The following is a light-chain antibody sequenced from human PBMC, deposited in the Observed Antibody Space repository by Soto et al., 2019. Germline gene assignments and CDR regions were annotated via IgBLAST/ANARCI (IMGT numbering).Light chain of an antibody. CDR2: GAS. J-gene: IGKJ2*01. V-gene: IGKV3-20*01. Sequence: EIVLTQSPGTLSLSPGERATLSCRASQSVSSSYLAWYQHKPDQAPRLLIYGASSRATGIPDRFRGSGSGTDFTLTISRLEPEDFAAYYCQQYGSSPVTFGQGTKLEIK. CDR3: QQYGSSPVT. CDR1: QSVSSSY.